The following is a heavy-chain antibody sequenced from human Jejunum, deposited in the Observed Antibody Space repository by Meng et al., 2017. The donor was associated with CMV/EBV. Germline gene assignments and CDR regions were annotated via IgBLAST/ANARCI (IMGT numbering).Heavy chain of an antibody. V-gene: IGHV4-39*07. J-gene: IGHJ6*02. D-gene: IGHD3-10*01. Sequence: GGSISSDTHYWAWIRQPPGKGLEWIGNIYYLGVTYYNPSLKSRVTISIDTSNNRFSLELSSVTAADTAVYFCAREGRITHRVDVWGQGTTVTVSS. CDR1: GGSISSDTHY. CDR2: IYYLGVT. CDR3: AREGRITHRVDV.